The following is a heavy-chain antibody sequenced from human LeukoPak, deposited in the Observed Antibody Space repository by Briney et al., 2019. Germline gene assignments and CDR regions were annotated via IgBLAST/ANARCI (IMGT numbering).Heavy chain of an antibody. CDR2: IRKDGSDK. CDR3: AKDWQWSQDY. Sequence: GGSLRLSCAASGFTFNKNGMHWVRQAPGKGLEWVAYIRKDGSDKHYADSVKGRFTISRDDSKNTLYLEINSLRGDDTAEYYCAKDWQWSQDYWGQGTLVTVSS. J-gene: IGHJ4*02. V-gene: IGHV3-30*02. D-gene: IGHD6-19*01. CDR1: GFTFNKNG.